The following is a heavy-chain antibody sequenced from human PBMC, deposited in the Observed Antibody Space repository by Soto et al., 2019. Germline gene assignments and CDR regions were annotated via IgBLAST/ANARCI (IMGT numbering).Heavy chain of an antibody. V-gene: IGHV4-34*01. Sequence: QAHLQQWGAGLVWPSETLSLTCAVYGESVSDSYWTWIRRSPGRGLEWLGGINPSKGATYNPSLKSRVSISLDTSKRQLSLKLFSATAADTAVYYCARGVMEGAFKGGRRSYYWFFDLWGRGTLVAVSS. CDR3: ARGVMEGAFKGGRRSYYWFFDL. CDR1: GESVSDSY. J-gene: IGHJ2*01. D-gene: IGHD3-16*01. CDR2: INPSKGA.